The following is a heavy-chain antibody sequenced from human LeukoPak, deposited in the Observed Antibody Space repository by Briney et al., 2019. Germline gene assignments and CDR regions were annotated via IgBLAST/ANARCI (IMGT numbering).Heavy chain of an antibody. CDR1: GFTFSSYS. CDR2: ISSSSSYI. D-gene: IGHD4-23*01. Sequence: GGSLRLSCAASGFTFSSYSMNWVRQAPGKGLEWVSSISSSSSYIYYADSVKGRFTISRDNAKNSLYPQMNSLRAEDTAVYYCARSFMTTVVTRRFDYWGQGTLVTVSS. J-gene: IGHJ4*02. CDR3: ARSFMTTVVTRRFDY. V-gene: IGHV3-21*01.